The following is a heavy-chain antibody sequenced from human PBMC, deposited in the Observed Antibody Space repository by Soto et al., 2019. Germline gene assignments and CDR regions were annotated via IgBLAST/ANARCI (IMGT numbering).Heavy chain of an antibody. Sequence: LSLTCTVSGGSFRGYYWGWVRQPPGKGLEWIGEINHSGSSNYHPSLKSRVTISVATSKNQFSLTVNSVTPADTAVYYCARGEITLLGGMDVWGQGTTVTVSS. V-gene: IGHV4-34*01. J-gene: IGHJ6*02. CDR2: INHSGSS. CDR1: GGSFRGYY. D-gene: IGHD3-10*01. CDR3: ARGEITLLGGMDV.